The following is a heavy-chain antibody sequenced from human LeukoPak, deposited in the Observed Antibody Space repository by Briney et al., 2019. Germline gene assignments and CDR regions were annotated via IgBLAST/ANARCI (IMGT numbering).Heavy chain of an antibody. V-gene: IGHV4-39*01. J-gene: IGHJ1*01. CDR2: IFYSGST. Sequence: SETLSLTCTVPGGSLSSSHFYWGWIRQPPGKGLEWIGNIFYSGSTYYNPSLKSRVTIFIDTSKNQFSLKLSSVTAADTAVYYCARLGYGYSSGGGVQHWGQGTLVTVSS. CDR3: ARLGYGYSSGGGVQH. D-gene: IGHD6-19*01. CDR1: GGSLSSSHFY.